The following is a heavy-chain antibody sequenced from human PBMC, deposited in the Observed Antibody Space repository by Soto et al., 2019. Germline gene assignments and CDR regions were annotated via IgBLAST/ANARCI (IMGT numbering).Heavy chain of an antibody. CDR1: GYIFTIYG. CDR2: ISSYNGNT. Sequence: SVKVACKASGYIFTIYGISWVRQAPGQGLEWMGWISSYNGNTNYAQKLQGRVTMTTDTSTSTDYMELRSLRSDDTAVYYCARGYYYGAGSRPDAFDIWGQGTIVTVSS. V-gene: IGHV1-18*04. D-gene: IGHD3-10*01. J-gene: IGHJ3*02. CDR3: ARGYYYGAGSRPDAFDI.